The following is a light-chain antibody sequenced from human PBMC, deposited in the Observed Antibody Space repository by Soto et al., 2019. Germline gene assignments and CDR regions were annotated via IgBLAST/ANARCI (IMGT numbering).Light chain of an antibody. CDR3: PKANSFPLT. CDR1: QDISSW. CDR2: AAS. J-gene: IGKJ4*01. Sequence: DIQMTQSPSSVSASVGDRVTITCRASQDISSWLAWYQQKPGKAPKLMIYAASSLQSGAPSRFSGSGSGTDFNLSISSLQPEDFATYYCPKANSFPLTFGGGTKVEIK. V-gene: IGKV1-12*01.